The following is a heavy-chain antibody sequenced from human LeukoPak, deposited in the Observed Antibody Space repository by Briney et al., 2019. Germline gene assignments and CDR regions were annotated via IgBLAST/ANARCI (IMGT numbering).Heavy chain of an antibody. D-gene: IGHD3-22*01. V-gene: IGHV3-48*04. CDR2: ISSSSSTI. CDR1: GFTFSSYS. CDR3: AKDPSPVVKIRANWFDP. Sequence: GGSLRLSCAASGFTFSSYSMNWVRQAPGKGLEWVSYISSSSSTIYYADSVKGRFTISRDNAKNTLYLQMNSLRAEDTAVYYCAKDPSPVVKIRANWFDPWGQGTLVTVSS. J-gene: IGHJ5*02.